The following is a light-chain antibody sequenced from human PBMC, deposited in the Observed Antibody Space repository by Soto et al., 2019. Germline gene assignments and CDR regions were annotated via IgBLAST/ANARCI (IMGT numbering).Light chain of an antibody. Sequence: EIGLTQSPGTLSLSPGERATLSCRASQSVSSTYLAWYQQQPGQAPRLLIYGASNRATGIPDRFSGSGSGTDFTLTISRLEPEAVAVYYCQQYGSSSWTFGKGTTVYIK. J-gene: IGKJ1*01. CDR3: QQYGSSSWT. CDR1: QSVSSTY. CDR2: GAS. V-gene: IGKV3-20*01.